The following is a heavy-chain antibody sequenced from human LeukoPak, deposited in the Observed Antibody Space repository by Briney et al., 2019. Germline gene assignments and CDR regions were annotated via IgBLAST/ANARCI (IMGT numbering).Heavy chain of an antibody. CDR2: INPNSGGT. Sequence: GASVKVSCKASGYTFTGYYMHWVRQAPGQGLEWMGWINPNSGGTNYAQKLQGRVTMTTDTSTSTAYMELRSLRSDDTAVYYCARGQTPYYYDSSGQADYWGQGTLVTVSS. V-gene: IGHV1-2*02. J-gene: IGHJ4*02. CDR1: GYTFTGYY. CDR3: ARGQTPYYYDSSGQADY. D-gene: IGHD3-22*01.